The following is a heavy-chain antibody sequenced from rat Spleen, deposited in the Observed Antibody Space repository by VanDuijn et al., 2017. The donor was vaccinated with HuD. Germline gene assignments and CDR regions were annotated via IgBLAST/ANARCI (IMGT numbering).Heavy chain of an antibody. Sequence: EVQLVESDGGLVQPGRSLKLSCAASGFTFSDYYMAWVRQAPTKGLEWVATISYDGSSTYYRDSVKGRFTISRDNAKSTLYLQMDSLRSEDTATYYCARHRGLDGWYFDFWGPGTMVTVSS. D-gene: IGHD4-2*01. CDR3: ARHRGLDGWYFDF. CDR2: ISYDGSST. J-gene: IGHJ1*01. V-gene: IGHV5-29*01. CDR1: GFTFSDYY.